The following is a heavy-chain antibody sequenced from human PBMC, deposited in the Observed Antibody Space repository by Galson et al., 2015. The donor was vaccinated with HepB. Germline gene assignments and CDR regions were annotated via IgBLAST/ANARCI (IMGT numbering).Heavy chain of an antibody. J-gene: IGHJ3*02. D-gene: IGHD7-27*01. Sequence: SVKVSCKASGYTFTSYDIKWVRQASGHGLEWMGWVNPNSGDTGYAQKFQGRVTMTRNTSINTAYMELSSLRSADTAVYYCARVPISNWGVGFDIWGQGTMVTVSA. CDR2: VNPNSGDT. CDR1: GYTFTSYD. V-gene: IGHV1-8*01. CDR3: ARVPISNWGVGFDI.